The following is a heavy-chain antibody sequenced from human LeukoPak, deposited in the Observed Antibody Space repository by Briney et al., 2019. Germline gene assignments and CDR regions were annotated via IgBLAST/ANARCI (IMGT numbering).Heavy chain of an antibody. J-gene: IGHJ6*02. CDR2: ISGSGGST. D-gene: IGHD3-10*01. V-gene: IGHV3-23*01. CDR3: AKDILNFGEDRYYYYGMDV. Sequence: GGSLRLSCAASGFTFSRYAMSWVRQAPGKGLEWVSAISGSGGSTYYADSVKGRFTISRDNSKNTLYLQMNSLRAEDTAVYYCAKDILNFGEDRYYYYGMDVWGQGTTVTVSS. CDR1: GFTFSRYA.